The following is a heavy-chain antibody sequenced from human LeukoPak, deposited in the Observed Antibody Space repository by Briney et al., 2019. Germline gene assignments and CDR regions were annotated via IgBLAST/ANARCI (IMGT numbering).Heavy chain of an antibody. CDR2: IYSGGST. CDR1: GFTVSSNY. J-gene: IGHJ4*02. V-gene: IGHV3-53*01. D-gene: IGHD6-13*01. Sequence: PGGSLRLSCAASGFTVSSNYMSWVRQAPGKGLEWVSVIYSGGSTYYADSVKGRFTISRDNSKNTLYLQMNSLRAEDTAVYYCAKDALYSSSWYDYWGQGTLVTVSS. CDR3: AKDALYSSSWYDY.